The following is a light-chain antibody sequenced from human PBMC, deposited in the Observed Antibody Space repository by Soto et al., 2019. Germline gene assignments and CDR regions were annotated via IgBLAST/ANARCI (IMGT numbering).Light chain of an antibody. CDR3: PQHTNWPPVT. J-gene: IGKJ2*01. Sequence: EIVMTQSPVTLSVSPGEGATLSCRASQSVSSNLAWYQQKPGQAPRILIYCASTGTTGIPARFSGSGSGTEFTLPISSLQSEDFSGCYCPQHTNWPPVTFGQGTKLEIK. CDR1: QSVSSN. CDR2: CAS. V-gene: IGKV3-15*01.